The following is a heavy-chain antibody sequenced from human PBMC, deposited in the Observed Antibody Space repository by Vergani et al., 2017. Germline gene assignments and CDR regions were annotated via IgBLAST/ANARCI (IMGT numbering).Heavy chain of an antibody. J-gene: IGHJ6*02. CDR3: ARVHHDGFGSGLERPLTIYYYYCMYV. V-gene: IGHV1-69*17. CDR2: IIPIFGIA. D-gene: IGHD3-3*01. Sequence: QVQLVQSGAEVKKPGSSVKVSCKASGGTFSSYAISWVRQAPGQGLEWMGGIIPIFGIANYAQKFQGRVTITADKSTSTAYMELSSLRSEDTAVYYSARVHHDGFGSGLERPLTIYYYYCMYVWGQGTTVTVSS. CDR1: GGTFSSYA.